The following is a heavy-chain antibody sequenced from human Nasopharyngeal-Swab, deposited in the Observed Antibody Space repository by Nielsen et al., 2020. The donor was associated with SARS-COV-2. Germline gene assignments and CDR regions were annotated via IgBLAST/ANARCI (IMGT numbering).Heavy chain of an antibody. J-gene: IGHJ4*02. V-gene: IGHV3-48*03. Sequence: LSLTCAASGFTFSSYEMNWVRQAPGKGLEWVSYISSSGSTIYYADSVKGRFTISRDNAKNSLYLQMNSLRAEDTAVYYCATLRDGYSFDYWGQGTLVTVSS. CDR3: ATLRDGYSFDY. CDR2: ISSSGSTI. CDR1: GFTFSSYE. D-gene: IGHD5-24*01.